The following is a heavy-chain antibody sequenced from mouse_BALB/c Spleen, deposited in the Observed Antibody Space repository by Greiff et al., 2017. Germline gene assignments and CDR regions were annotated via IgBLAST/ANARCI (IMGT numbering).Heavy chain of an antibody. D-gene: IGHD1-3*01. V-gene: IGHV2-9*02. CDR1: GFSLTSYG. CDR2: IWAGGST. J-gene: IGHJ4*01. CDR3: ARSKSGRGYYAMDY. Sequence: VQLVESGPGLVAPSQSLSITCTVSGFSLTSYGVHWVRQPPGKGLEWLGVIWAGGSTNYNSALMSRLSISKDNSKSQVFLKMNSLQTDDTAMYYCARSKSGRGYYAMDYWGQGTSVTVSS.